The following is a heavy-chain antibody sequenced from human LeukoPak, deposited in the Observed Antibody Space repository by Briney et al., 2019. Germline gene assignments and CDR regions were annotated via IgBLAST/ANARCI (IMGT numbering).Heavy chain of an antibody. D-gene: IGHD5-24*01. J-gene: IGHJ4*02. V-gene: IGHV4-34*01. CDR2: INHSGST. Sequence: PSETLSLTCAVYGGSFSGYYWSWIRQPPGKGLEWIGEINHSGSTNYNPSLKSRVTISVDTSKNQFPLKLSSVTAADTAVYYCATNLRRDGYGYWGQGTLVTVSS. CDR1: GGSFSGYY. CDR3: ATNLRRDGYGY.